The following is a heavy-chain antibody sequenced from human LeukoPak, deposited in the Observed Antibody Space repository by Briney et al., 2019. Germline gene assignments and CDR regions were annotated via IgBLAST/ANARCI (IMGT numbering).Heavy chain of an antibody. CDR3: AKDDAWLRFGE. Sequence: GGSLRLSCAASGFTFSSYGMSWVRQAPGKGLEWVSAISGSGGSTYYADSVKGRFTISRDNSKNTQYLQMNSLRAEDTAVYYCAKDDAWLRFGEWSQGTLVTVSS. CDR1: GFTFSSYG. D-gene: IGHD3-10*01. CDR2: ISGSGGST. J-gene: IGHJ4*02. V-gene: IGHV3-23*01.